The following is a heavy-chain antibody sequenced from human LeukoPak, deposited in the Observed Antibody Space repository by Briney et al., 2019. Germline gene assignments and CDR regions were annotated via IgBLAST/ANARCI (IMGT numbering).Heavy chain of an antibody. CDR3: ARVQEAAAFDY. D-gene: IGHD6-13*01. CDR1: GFSFSSYS. J-gene: IGHJ4*02. Sequence: PGGSLRLSCAASGFSFSSYSMNWVRQAPGKGLEWVSSISRSSSYTYYADSVKGRFTISRDNAKNSLYLQMNSLRAEDTAVYYCARVQEAAAFDYWGQGTLVTVSS. V-gene: IGHV3-21*01. CDR2: ISRSSSYT.